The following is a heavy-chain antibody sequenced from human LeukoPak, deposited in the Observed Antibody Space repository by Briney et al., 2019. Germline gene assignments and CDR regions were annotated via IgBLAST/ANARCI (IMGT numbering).Heavy chain of an antibody. CDR2: IWYDGSNK. CDR1: GFTFNNYW. CDR3: ASGAPYYYDSSGVTDAFDI. D-gene: IGHD3-22*01. V-gene: IGHV3-33*08. Sequence: GGSLRLSCAASGFTFNNYWISWVRQAPGKGLEWVAVIWYDGSNKYYADSVKGRFTISRDNSKNTLYLQMNSLRAEDTAVYYCASGAPYYYDSSGVTDAFDIWGQGTMVTVSS. J-gene: IGHJ3*02.